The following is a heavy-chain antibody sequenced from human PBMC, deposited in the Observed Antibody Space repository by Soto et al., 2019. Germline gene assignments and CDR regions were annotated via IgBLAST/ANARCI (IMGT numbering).Heavy chain of an antibody. Sequence: EVQLVESGGDCIERGVSFRLSCAASGFIFRHVCFLCARPPPGKGLELVGRVKNNGGATDYAPSVKGRFIISRDDSKDMVYLQMSSLRTEDTAIYYCAADLGPPYDSNNWFDPWGQGTLVTVSS. D-gene: IGHD2-21*01. CDR3: AADLGPPYDSNNWFDP. CDR2: VKNNGGAT. V-gene: IGHV3-15*07. J-gene: IGHJ5*02. CDR1: GFIFRHVC.